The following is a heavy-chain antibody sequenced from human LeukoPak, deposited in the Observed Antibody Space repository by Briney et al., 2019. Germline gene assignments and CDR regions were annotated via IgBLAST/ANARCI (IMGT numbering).Heavy chain of an antibody. CDR3: TRRYARIPLDY. CDR1: GFTFGDYA. D-gene: IGHD2-8*01. Sequence: GGSLRPSCTASGFTFGDYAMSWFRQAPGKGLEWVGFIRSKAYGGTTEYAASVKGRFTISRDDSKSIAYLQMNSLKTEDTAVYYCTRRYARIPLDYWGQGTLVTVSS. J-gene: IGHJ4*02. V-gene: IGHV3-49*03. CDR2: IRSKAYGGTT.